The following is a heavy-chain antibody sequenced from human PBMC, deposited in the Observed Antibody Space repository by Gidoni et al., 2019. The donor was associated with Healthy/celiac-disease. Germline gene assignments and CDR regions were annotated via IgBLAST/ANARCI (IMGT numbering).Heavy chain of an antibody. J-gene: IGHJ4*02. CDR2: IYGGGTK. V-gene: IGHV3-66*01. CDR1: GFTVSSNY. D-gene: IGHD3-10*01. Sequence: EVQLVESGGGLVQPGGSLRLSCAASGFTVSSNYMSWVRQAPGKGLEWVSVIYGGGTKYYADSVKGRFTISRDNSKNTLYLQMNSLRAEDTAVFYCASLTGSFDYWGQGTLVTVSS. CDR3: ASLTGSFDY.